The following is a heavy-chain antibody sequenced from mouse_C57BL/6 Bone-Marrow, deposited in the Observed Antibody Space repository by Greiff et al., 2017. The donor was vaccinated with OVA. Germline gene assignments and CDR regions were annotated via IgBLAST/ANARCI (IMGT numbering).Heavy chain of an antibody. J-gene: IGHJ4*01. D-gene: IGHD2-1*01. CDR3: AREEGNYWNYAMDY. CDR1: GFSLTSYG. Sequence: QVQLKESGPGLVQPSQSLSITCTVSGFSLTSYGVHWVRQSPGKGLEWLGVIWSGGSPDYNAAFISSMSISKDNSKSQVCVKRNSLQADDTAIYYWAREEGNYWNYAMDYWGQGTSVTVSS. V-gene: IGHV2-2*01. CDR2: IWSGGSP.